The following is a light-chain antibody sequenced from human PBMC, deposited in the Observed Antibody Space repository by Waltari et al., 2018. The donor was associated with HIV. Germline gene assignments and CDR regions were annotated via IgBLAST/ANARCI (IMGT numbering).Light chain of an antibody. Sequence: QSVMTQPPSASGTPGHSVTISCSGSSSNIGNNPVNWYQQLPGTAPTLLIYTNKKRPSGVLDPFAGSRFSTSAFPTISWLQSEDEADYYCAAWDNSLSGVVFGGGTKLTVL. CDR1: SSNIGNNP. V-gene: IGLV1-44*01. CDR2: TNK. CDR3: AAWDNSLSGVV. J-gene: IGLJ2*01.